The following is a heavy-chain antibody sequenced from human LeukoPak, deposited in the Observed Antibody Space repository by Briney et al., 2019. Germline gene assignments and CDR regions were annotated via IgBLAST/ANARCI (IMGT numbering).Heavy chain of an antibody. Sequence: SETLSLTCTVSGGSISSGDYYWSWIRQPPGKGLEWIGYIYYSGSTYYNPSLKSRVTISVDTSKNQFSLKLSSVTAADTAVYYCARLGTPSGSYYYYGMDVWGQGTTVTVSS. CDR1: GGSISSGDYY. D-gene: IGHD1-26*01. CDR2: IYYSGST. J-gene: IGHJ6*02. CDR3: ARLGTPSGSYYYYGMDV. V-gene: IGHV4-30-4*01.